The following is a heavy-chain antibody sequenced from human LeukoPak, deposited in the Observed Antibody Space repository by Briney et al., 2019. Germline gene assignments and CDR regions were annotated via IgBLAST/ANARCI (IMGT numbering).Heavy chain of an antibody. Sequence: PSQTLSLTCTVSGGSISTTSYYWAWIRQPPGKGLEWIGNIFYSESTYNNPSLKSRVTISVDTSKNQFSLKLRSVTAADTAVYYCARHSGLAMANYYGMDAWGQGTTVTVSS. J-gene: IGHJ6*02. D-gene: IGHD6-19*01. V-gene: IGHV4-39*01. CDR3: ARHSGLAMANYYGMDA. CDR2: IFYSEST. CDR1: GGSISTTSYY.